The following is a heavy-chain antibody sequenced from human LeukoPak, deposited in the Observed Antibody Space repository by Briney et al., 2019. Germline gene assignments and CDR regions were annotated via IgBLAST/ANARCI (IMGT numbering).Heavy chain of an antibody. V-gene: IGHV1-69*05. Sequence: SVKVSCKASGGTFSSYAISWVRQAPGQGLEWRGGIIPIFGTANYAQKFQGRVTITTDESTSTAYMELSSLRSEDTAVYYCARSKSGGYSRYFDYWGQGTLVTVSS. D-gene: IGHD3-22*01. CDR2: IIPIFGTA. CDR1: GGTFSSYA. CDR3: ARSKSGGYSRYFDY. J-gene: IGHJ4*02.